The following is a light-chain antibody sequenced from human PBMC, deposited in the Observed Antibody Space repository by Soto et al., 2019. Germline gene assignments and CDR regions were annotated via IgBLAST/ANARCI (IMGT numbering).Light chain of an antibody. V-gene: IGKV1-5*01. J-gene: IGKJ1*01. CDR3: QQYKTYSGT. Sequence: DIPMTQSPSTLPASVGDTVTITCRASQSISNWLAWYQQKPGKAPKLLIYDASSLESGVPSRFSGSGSGTEFTLTISGLQPDDFATYSCQQYKTYSGTFGQGTKVDIK. CDR1: QSISNW. CDR2: DAS.